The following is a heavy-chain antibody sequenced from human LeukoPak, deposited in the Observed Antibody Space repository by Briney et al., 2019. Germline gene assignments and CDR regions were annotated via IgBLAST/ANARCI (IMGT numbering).Heavy chain of an antibody. D-gene: IGHD6-19*01. J-gene: IGHJ4*02. Sequence: PGGALRLSCAAYGSAFSGFWMSWLRQAPGKGREWLANIKQDESEIKYVDSVKGRFTISRDNAKNSLYLQMNSLRVEDTAVYYCGRGAGWLVDYWGQGTLVTVSS. V-gene: IGHV3-7*01. CDR2: IKQDESEI. CDR3: GRGAGWLVDY. CDR1: GSAFSGFW.